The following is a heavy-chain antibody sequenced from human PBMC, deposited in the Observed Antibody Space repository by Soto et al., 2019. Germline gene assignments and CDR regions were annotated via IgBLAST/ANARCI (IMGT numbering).Heavy chain of an antibody. J-gene: IGHJ3*02. CDR2: IYSGGST. CDR1: GFTVSSNY. Sequence: GGSLRLSCAASGFTVSSNYMSWVRQAPGKGLEWVSVIYSGGSTYYADSVKGRFTISRDNSKNTLYLQMNSLRAEDTAVYYCARFSFYGDRVDAFDIWGQGTMVTVSS. V-gene: IGHV3-53*01. CDR3: ARFSFYGDRVDAFDI. D-gene: IGHD4-17*01.